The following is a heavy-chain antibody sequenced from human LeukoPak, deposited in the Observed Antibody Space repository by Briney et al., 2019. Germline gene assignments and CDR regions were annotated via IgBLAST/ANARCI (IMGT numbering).Heavy chain of an antibody. Sequence: SETLSLTCAVYGGSFSDYYWSWIRQPPGEGLEWIGYIYYSGSTNYNPSLKGRVTISVDTSKNQFSLNLTSVTAADTAVYYCAREWSSGWAEFDYWGQGTLVTVSS. CDR1: GGSFSDYY. D-gene: IGHD6-25*01. CDR3: AREWSSGWAEFDY. V-gene: IGHV4-59*01. J-gene: IGHJ4*02. CDR2: IYYSGST.